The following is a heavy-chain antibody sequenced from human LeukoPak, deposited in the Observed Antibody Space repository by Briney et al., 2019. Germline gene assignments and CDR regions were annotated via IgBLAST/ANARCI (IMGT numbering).Heavy chain of an antibody. V-gene: IGHV3-33*06. CDR3: AKAASGSYPIGAY. CDR2: IWYDGSNE. Sequence: PGRSLRLSCAASGFTFSNYGMHWVRQAPGKGLEWVAVIWYDGSNEYYADSVKGRFTISRDTSKNTLYLQMNSLRAEDTAVYYCAKAASGSYPIGAYWGQGTLVTVSS. CDR1: GFTFSNYG. J-gene: IGHJ4*02. D-gene: IGHD1-26*01.